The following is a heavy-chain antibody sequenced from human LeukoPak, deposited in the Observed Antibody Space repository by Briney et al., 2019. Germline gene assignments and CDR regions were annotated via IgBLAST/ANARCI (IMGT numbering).Heavy chain of an antibody. Sequence: GGSLRLSCAASGFTFSSHGMHWVRQAPGKGLEWVAFIRYDGSNKYYADSVKGRFTISRDNSKNTLYLQMNSLRAEDTAVYYCAKETYSSGWYELDYWGQGTLVTVSS. CDR3: AKETYSSGWYELDY. CDR2: IRYDGSNK. J-gene: IGHJ4*02. D-gene: IGHD6-19*01. V-gene: IGHV3-30*02. CDR1: GFTFSSHG.